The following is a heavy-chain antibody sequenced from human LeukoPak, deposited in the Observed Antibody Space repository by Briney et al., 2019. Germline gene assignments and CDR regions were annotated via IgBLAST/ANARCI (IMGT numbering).Heavy chain of an antibody. V-gene: IGHV3-74*01. D-gene: IGHD4-17*01. J-gene: IGHJ4*02. Sequence: GGSLRLSCAASAFTFSNYWMHWVRQAPGKGVVWVSRIKADGSITIYADSVKGRFTISRDNAKNSMYLQMNSLRAEDTAVYYCARDRVPYGDYSLDFWGQGSLVTVSS. CDR1: AFTFSNYW. CDR3: ARDRVPYGDYSLDF. CDR2: IKADGSIT.